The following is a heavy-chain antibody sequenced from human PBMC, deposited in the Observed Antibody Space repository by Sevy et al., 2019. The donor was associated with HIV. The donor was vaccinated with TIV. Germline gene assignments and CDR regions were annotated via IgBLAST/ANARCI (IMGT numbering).Heavy chain of an antibody. CDR2: IIPMFATA. CDR3: ARSMSWYASFDY. V-gene: IGHV1-69*13. CDR1: GRTFSSYA. Sequence: ASVKVSCKAFGRTFSSYAFSWVRQAPGQGLEWMGGIIPMFATANYVQKFQGRVTITADESTSTAYMELSRLRSEDTAVYYCARSMSWYASFDYWGQGTLVTVSS. D-gene: IGHD6-13*01. J-gene: IGHJ4*02.